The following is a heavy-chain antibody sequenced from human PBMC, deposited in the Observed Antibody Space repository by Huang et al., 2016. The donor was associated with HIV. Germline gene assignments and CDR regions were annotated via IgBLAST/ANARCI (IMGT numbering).Heavy chain of an antibody. Sequence: QLQLQGSGPGLVKPSETLSLTCTVSGGSITSSSYYLGWIRQPPGKGLGWGGSIYYSGSTDSNPSLKSRVTVSVDTSKNQFSLKLSSVTAADTAVYYCARHFSYYDSSGYTPWDAFDIWGQGTMVTVSS. D-gene: IGHD3-22*01. CDR3: ARHFSYYDSSGYTPWDAFDI. CDR1: GGSITSSSYY. CDR2: IYYSGST. J-gene: IGHJ3*02. V-gene: IGHV4-39*01.